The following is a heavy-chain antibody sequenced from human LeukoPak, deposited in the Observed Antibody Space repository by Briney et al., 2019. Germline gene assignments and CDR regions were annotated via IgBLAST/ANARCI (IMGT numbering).Heavy chain of an antibody. J-gene: IGHJ2*01. CDR3: ARVRVGGNSDWYFDL. CDR1: GYTFTGYY. V-gene: IGHV1-2*02. CDR2: INPNSGGT. Sequence: ASVKVSCKASGYTFTGYYMHWVRQAPGQGLEWMGWINPNSGGTNYAQKFQGRVTMTRDTSISTAYMELSRLRSDDTAVYYCARVRVGGNSDWYFDLGGRGTLVTVSS. D-gene: IGHD4-23*01.